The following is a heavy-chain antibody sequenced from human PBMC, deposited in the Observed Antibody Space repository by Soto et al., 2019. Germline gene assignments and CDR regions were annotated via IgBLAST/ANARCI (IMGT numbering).Heavy chain of an antibody. CDR3: AKDPVPQLLPSWWFDP. D-gene: IGHD2-2*01. CDR2: ISGAGGNT. Sequence: GGSLRLSCAASGFAFGAYAMTWVRQAPGKGLEWVSVISGAGGNTYYADSVKDRFTVSRDNSKKMLYLEMNSLRVEDTAIYYCAKDPVPQLLPSWWFDPWGQGTRVTVSS. CDR1: GFAFGAYA. J-gene: IGHJ5*02. V-gene: IGHV3-23*01.